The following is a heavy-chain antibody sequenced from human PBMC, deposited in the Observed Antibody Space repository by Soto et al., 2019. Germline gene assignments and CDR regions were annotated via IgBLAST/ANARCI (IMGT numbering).Heavy chain of an antibody. Sequence: GESLKISCKGSGYSFTSYWIGWVRQMPGKGLEWMGIIYPGDSDTRYSPSFQGQVTISADKSISTAYLQWSSLKASDTAMYYCARGGYCSSTSCYTGSTPYGMDGWGQGTTVTVSS. J-gene: IGHJ6*02. D-gene: IGHD2-2*02. V-gene: IGHV5-51*01. CDR1: GYSFTSYW. CDR3: ARGGYCSSTSCYTGSTPYGMDG. CDR2: IYPGDSDT.